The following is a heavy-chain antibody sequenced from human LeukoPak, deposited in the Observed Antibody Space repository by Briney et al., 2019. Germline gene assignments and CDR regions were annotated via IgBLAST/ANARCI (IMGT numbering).Heavy chain of an antibody. CDR2: IYTSGST. V-gene: IGHV4-4*07. D-gene: IGHD5-18*01. Sequence: SETLSLTCTVSGGSISSYYWSWIRQPAGKGLEWIGRIYTSGSTNYNPSLKSRVTMSVDTSENQFSLKLSSVTAADTAVYYCAREVVGYSYGNLFDYWGQGTLVTVSS. CDR1: GGSISSYY. CDR3: AREVVGYSYGNLFDY. J-gene: IGHJ4*02.